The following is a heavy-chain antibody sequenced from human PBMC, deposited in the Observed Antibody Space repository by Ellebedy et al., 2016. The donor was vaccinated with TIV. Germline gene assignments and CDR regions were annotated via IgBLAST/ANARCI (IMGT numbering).Heavy chain of an antibody. CDR2: IIPIFGTA. CDR3: ARSGDPTQNFQH. V-gene: IGHV1-69*06. D-gene: IGHD3-10*01. CDR1: GGTFSSYA. J-gene: IGHJ1*01. Sequence: SVKVSCXASGGTFSSYAISWVRQAPGQGLEWMGGIIPIFGTANYAQKFQGRVTITADKSTSTAYMELSSLRSEDTAVYYCARSGDPTQNFQHWGQGTLVTVSS.